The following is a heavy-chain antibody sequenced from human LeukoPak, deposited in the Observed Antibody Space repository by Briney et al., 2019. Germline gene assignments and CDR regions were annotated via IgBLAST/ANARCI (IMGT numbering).Heavy chain of an antibody. CDR1: GYTFNRHG. CDR2: ISCYNGDT. D-gene: IGHD2-15*01. CDR3: ARDPSNTSGHNAWFAY. Sequence: ASVKVSCKASGYTFNRHGISWVRQAPGQGPEWMGWISCYNGDTHYAQNYQGRLTMTTDTSTSTAYMELRSLRSDDTAVYSCARDPSNTSGHNAWFAYWGQGTLVTVYS. V-gene: IGHV1-18*01. J-gene: IGHJ1*01.